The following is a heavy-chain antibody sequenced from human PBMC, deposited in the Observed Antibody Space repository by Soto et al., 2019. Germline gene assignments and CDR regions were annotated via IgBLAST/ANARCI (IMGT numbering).Heavy chain of an antibody. D-gene: IGHD3-3*01. Sequence: QVQLVQSGAEVKKPGSSVKVSCKASGGTFSSYTISWVRQAPGQGLEWMGRIIPILGIANYAQKFQGRVTITADKSTSTVYMELSSLRSEDTAVYYCARDAMYYDFWSGYYGAFDIWGQGTMVTVSS. CDR3: ARDAMYYDFWSGYYGAFDI. J-gene: IGHJ3*02. V-gene: IGHV1-69*08. CDR2: IIPILGIA. CDR1: GGTFSSYT.